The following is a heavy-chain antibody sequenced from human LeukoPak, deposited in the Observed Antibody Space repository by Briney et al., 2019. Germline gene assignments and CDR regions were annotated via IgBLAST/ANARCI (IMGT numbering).Heavy chain of an antibody. CDR1: GYHFTGYH. V-gene: IGHV1-2*02. Sequence: ASVKVSCKASGYHFTGYHVHWVRQAPGQGLEWMGRISTDSGDADIAQRFQGRVTMTRDTSISTAYMELSRLTSDDSAVYYCAGLGSTVKGRIDPWGQGTSVTVSS. J-gene: IGHJ5*02. CDR2: ISTDSGDA. D-gene: IGHD5/OR15-5a*01. CDR3: AGLGSTVKGRIDP.